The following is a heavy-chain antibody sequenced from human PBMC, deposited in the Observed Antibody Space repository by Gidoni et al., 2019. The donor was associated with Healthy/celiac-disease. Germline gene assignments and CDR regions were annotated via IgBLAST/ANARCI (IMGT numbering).Heavy chain of an antibody. CDR1: GGTFSSYA. D-gene: IGHD2-2*01. CDR2: IIPIFGTA. CDR3: ARDLLPRVVVVPAASHDAFDI. J-gene: IGHJ3*02. Sequence: QVQLVQSGAEVKTPGSSVKVSCKASGGTFSSYAISWVRQAPGQGLEWMGGIIPIFGTANYAQKVQGRVTITADESTSTAYMELSSLRSEDTAVYYCARDLLPRVVVVPAASHDAFDIWGQGTMVTVSS. V-gene: IGHV1-69*01.